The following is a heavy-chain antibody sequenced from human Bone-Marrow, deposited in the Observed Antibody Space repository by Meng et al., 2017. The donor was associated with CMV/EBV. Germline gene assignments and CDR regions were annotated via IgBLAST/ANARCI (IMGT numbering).Heavy chain of an antibody. CDR3: ARDPIYRAAAGYYYYYGMDV. V-gene: IGHV4-61*01. J-gene: IGHJ6*02. CDR2: IYYSGST. Sequence: SCTVSGGSVSSGSYYWSWIRQPPGKGLEWIGYIYYSGSTNYNPSLKSRVTISVDTSKNQFSLKLSSVTAADTAVYYYARDPIYRAAAGYYYYYGMDVWGQGTTVTVSS. D-gene: IGHD6-13*01. CDR1: GGSVSSGSYY.